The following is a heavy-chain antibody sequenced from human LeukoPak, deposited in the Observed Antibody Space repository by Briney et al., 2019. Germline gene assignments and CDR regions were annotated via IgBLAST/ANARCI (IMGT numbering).Heavy chain of an antibody. CDR2: ISSRGTS. V-gene: IGHV4-61*10. D-gene: IGHD3-10*01. CDR3: ARAWFGELFFDY. CDR1: GDSISSGHYY. J-gene: IGHJ4*02. Sequence: PSETLSLTCIVSGDSISSGHYYWNWIRQSAGKGLEWIGYISSRGTSTYNPSLKSPVTISKDTSKNQFSLRLNSVTAADTVVYYCARAWFGELFFDYWGQGALVTVSS.